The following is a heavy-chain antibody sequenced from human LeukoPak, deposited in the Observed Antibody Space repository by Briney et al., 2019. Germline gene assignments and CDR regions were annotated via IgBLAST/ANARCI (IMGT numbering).Heavy chain of an antibody. CDR2: IRGSGGTT. Sequence: GGSLRLSCAASELSFSSYVMSWVRQAPGKGLEWVSAIRGSGGTTYYADSVKGRFTISRDNSKNTLYLQMKSLRAEDTAVYYCAKQDSSVYSAFDFWGQGTKVTISS. D-gene: IGHD3-22*01. V-gene: IGHV3-23*01. J-gene: IGHJ3*01. CDR3: AKQDSSVYSAFDF. CDR1: ELSFSSYV.